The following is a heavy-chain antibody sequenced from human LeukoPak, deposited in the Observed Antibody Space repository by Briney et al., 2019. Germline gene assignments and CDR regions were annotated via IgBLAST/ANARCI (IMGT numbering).Heavy chain of an antibody. CDR3: ARGRPHYYDSSGYLVGLYYFDY. J-gene: IGHJ4*02. V-gene: IGHV4-34*01. Sequence: SETLSLTCAVYGGSFSGYYWSWIRQPPGKGLEWIGEINHSGSTNYNASLKSRVTISVDTSKNQFSLKLSSVTAADTAVYYCARGRPHYYDSSGYLVGLYYFDYWGQGTLVTVSS. CDR1: GGSFSGYY. D-gene: IGHD3-22*01. CDR2: INHSGST.